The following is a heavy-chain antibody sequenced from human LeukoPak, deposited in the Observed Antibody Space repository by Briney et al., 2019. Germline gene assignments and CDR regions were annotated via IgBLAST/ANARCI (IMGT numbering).Heavy chain of an antibody. V-gene: IGHV4-31*03. D-gene: IGHD2-21*02. Sequence: SETLSLTCTVSGGSISSGGYYWSWIRQHPGRGLEWIGYIYHSGSTYYNPSLKSRVTISVDTSKNQFSLKLSSVTAADTAVYYCARDARSCGGDCYAWFDPWGQGTLVTVSS. CDR3: ARDARSCGGDCYAWFDP. J-gene: IGHJ5*02. CDR2: IYHSGST. CDR1: GGSISSGGYY.